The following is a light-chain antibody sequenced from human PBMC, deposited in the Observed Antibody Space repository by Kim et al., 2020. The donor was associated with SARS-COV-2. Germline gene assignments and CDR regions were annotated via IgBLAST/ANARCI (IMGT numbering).Light chain of an antibody. CDR3: QQRDNWPRT. V-gene: IGKV3-11*01. CDR2: DAS. CDR1: QSITSY. Sequence: EIVLTQSPATLSLSPGERATLSCRASQSITSYLAWYQHKPGQAPRLLIYDASNRATGIPARFSGSGSGTDFTLTISSLEPEDSAVYYCQQRDNWPRTFGQGTKVDIK. J-gene: IGKJ1*01.